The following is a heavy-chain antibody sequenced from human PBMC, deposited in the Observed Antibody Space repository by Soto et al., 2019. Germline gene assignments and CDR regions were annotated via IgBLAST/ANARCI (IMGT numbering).Heavy chain of an antibody. CDR1: GYTFTSYD. Sequence: GASVKVSCKASGYTFTSYDINWVRQATGQGLEWMGWMNPNSGSTGYAQKFQGRVTMTRNTSISTAYMELSSLRSEDTAVYYCARNYGDDYYYYMDVWGKGTTVTVSS. D-gene: IGHD4-17*01. CDR2: MNPNSGST. J-gene: IGHJ6*03. CDR3: ARNYGDDYYYYMDV. V-gene: IGHV1-8*01.